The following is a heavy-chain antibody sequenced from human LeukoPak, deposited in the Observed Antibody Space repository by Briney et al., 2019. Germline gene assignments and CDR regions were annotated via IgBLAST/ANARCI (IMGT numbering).Heavy chain of an antibody. Sequence: GGSLRLSCAASGFTFTTYRMEWVRQAPGKGLEWVSSISSSSSYTYYADSVKGRFTISRDNAKNSLYLQMNSLRAEDTAVYYCAKDAAGPKYWGQGTLVTVSS. CDR3: AKDAAGPKY. V-gene: IGHV3-21*01. CDR1: GFTFTTYR. D-gene: IGHD6-13*01. CDR2: ISSSSSYT. J-gene: IGHJ4*02.